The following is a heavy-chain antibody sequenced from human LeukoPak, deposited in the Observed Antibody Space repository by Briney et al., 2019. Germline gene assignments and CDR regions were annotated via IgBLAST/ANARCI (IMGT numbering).Heavy chain of an antibody. Sequence: GGSLRLSCAASGFTFSNYAMSWVRQAPGKALEWVSAITSGGGTTYYAGSVKGRFTISRDNSKNTLYLQMNSLRAADTAVYYCARDPPRAAWVFDYWGQGTLVSVSS. CDR2: ITSGGGTT. D-gene: IGHD6-13*01. J-gene: IGHJ4*02. CDR3: ARDPPRAAWVFDY. V-gene: IGHV3-23*01. CDR1: GFTFSNYA.